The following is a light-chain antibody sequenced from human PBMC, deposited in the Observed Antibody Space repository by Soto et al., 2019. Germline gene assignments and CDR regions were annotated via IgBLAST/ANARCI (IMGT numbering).Light chain of an antibody. CDR1: QSVLYSSNNKNY. J-gene: IGKJ4*01. CDR3: QQRTNSPLT. Sequence: DTVMTQSPDSLAVSLGERATINCKSSQSVLYSSNNKNYLAWYQQKPGQPPKLLIYWASTRESGVPDRFSGSGSGTDFTLTISSLEPEDFAVYYCQQRTNSPLTFGGGTKVDIK. CDR2: WAS. V-gene: IGKV4-1*01.